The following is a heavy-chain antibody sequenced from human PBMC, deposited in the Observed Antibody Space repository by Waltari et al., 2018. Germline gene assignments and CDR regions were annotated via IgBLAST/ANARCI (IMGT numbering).Heavy chain of an antibody. Sequence: EVQLVESGGGLVQPGGSLSLSCAASGFAFSSYWMRWVRQAPGKGLEWVANIKQDGSEKYYVDSVKGRFTISRDNAKNSLYLQMNSLRAEDTAVYYCARERDYSNNWGQGTLVTVSS. D-gene: IGHD4-4*01. CDR1: GFAFSSYW. V-gene: IGHV3-7*01. CDR3: ARERDYSNN. CDR2: IKQDGSEK. J-gene: IGHJ4*02.